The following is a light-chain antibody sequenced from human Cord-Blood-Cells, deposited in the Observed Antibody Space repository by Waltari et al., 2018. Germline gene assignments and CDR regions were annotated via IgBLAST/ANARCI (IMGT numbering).Light chain of an antibody. CDR3: QAWDSSTVV. J-gene: IGLJ2*01. CDR2: QDS. V-gene: IGLV3-1*01. Sequence: SYELTQPPSVSVSPGQTASITCSGDKLGDKYACWYQQKPGQSPVLVIYQDSKRPSGFPERFSGSNSGNTATLTISGTQAMDEADYYGQAWDSSTVVFGGGTKLTVL. CDR1: KLGDKY.